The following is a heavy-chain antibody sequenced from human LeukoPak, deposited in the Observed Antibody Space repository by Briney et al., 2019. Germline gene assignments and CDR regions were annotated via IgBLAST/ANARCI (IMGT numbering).Heavy chain of an antibody. CDR2: IYSGGST. CDR3: AREAYCGGDCYWGFDY. Sequence: PGGSLRLSCAASGFTVSSNYMSWVRQAPGKGLEWVSVIYSGGSTYYADSVKGRFTISRDNSKNTLYLQMNSLRAEDTAVYYCAREAYCGGDCYWGFDYWGQGTLVTVSS. CDR1: GFTVSSNY. D-gene: IGHD2-21*02. V-gene: IGHV3-53*01. J-gene: IGHJ4*02.